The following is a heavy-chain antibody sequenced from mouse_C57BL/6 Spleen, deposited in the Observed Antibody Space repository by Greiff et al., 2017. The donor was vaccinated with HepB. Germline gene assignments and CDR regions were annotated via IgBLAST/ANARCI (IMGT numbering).Heavy chain of an antibody. D-gene: IGHD2-4*01. V-gene: IGHV1-59*01. J-gene: IGHJ2*01. CDR2: IDPSDSYT. Sequence: VQLQQPGAELVRPGTSVKLSCKASGYTFTSYWMHGVKQRPGPGLEWIGVIDPSDSYTNYNQKFKGKATLTVDTSSSTAYMQLSSLTSEDSAVYYCAREGLIDYWGQGTTLTVSS. CDR1: GYTFTSYW. CDR3: AREGLIDY.